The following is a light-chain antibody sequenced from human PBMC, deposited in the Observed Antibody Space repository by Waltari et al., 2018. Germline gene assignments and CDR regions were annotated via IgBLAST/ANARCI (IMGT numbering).Light chain of an antibody. CDR2: GAS. CDR1: QSVSSN. CDR3: QQYNNWPGT. Sequence: IVMTQSPATLSVSPGARATLSCRASQSVSSNLAWYQQKPGQAPRLLIYGASTRATGIPARFSGSGSGTEFTLTISSLQSEDFAVYYCQQYNNWPGTFGQGTKVEIK. J-gene: IGKJ1*01. V-gene: IGKV3-15*01.